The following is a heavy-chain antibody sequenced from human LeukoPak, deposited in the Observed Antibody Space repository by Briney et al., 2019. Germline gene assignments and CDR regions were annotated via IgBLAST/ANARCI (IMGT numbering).Heavy chain of an antibody. CDR1: GYTFTGYY. D-gene: IGHD3-22*01. V-gene: IGHV1-2*02. Sequence: GASVKVSCKASGYTFTGYYMHWVRQAPGQGLEWMAWINPYNGGTNYAQRFQGRVTVATDTSISTAYMELSRLRSDDTAVYYCAGAPDSDSSGYSHWGQGTLVTVAP. CDR3: AGAPDSDSSGYSH. J-gene: IGHJ4*02. CDR2: INPYNGGT.